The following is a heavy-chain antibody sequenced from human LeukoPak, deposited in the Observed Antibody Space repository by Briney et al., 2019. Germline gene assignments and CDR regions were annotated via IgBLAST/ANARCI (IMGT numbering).Heavy chain of an antibody. CDR2: ISSSGSYI. CDR3: ARGHLSGYCDY. J-gene: IGHJ4*02. Sequence: GGSLRLSCAASGFTFSSNSINWVRQAPGKGLEWVSSISSSGSYIYYADSVKGRFTISRDNAKNSLYLQMNSLRAEDTAVYYCARGHLSGYCDYWGQGTLLTVSS. V-gene: IGHV3-21*01. D-gene: IGHD3-22*01. CDR1: GFTFSSNS.